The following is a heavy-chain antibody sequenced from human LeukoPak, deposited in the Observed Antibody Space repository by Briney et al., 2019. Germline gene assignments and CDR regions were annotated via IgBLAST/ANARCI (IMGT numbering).Heavy chain of an antibody. D-gene: IGHD5-18*01. Sequence: PSETLSLTCTVSGGSISSSSYYWGWIRQPPGKGLEWIGSIYYSGSTYYNPSLKSRVTISVDTSKNQFSLKLSSVTAADTAVYYCARGGVDTAMPLDYWGQGTLVTVSS. CDR2: IYYSGST. V-gene: IGHV4-39*07. J-gene: IGHJ4*02. CDR1: GGSISSSSYY. CDR3: ARGGVDTAMPLDY.